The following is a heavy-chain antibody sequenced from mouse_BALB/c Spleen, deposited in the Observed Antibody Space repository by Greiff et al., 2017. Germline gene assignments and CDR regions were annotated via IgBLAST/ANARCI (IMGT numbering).Heavy chain of an antibody. J-gene: IGHJ2*01. D-gene: IGHD4-1*01. V-gene: IGHV7-3*02. CDR3: ARDLGREGYYFDY. CDR1: GFTFTDYY. CDR2: IRNKANGYTT. Sequence: EVMLVESGGGLVQPGGSLRLSCATSGFTFTDYYMSWVRQPPGKALEWLGFIRNKANGYTTEYSASVKGRFTISRDNSQSILYLQMNTLRAEDSATYYCARDLGREGYYFDYWGQGTTLTVSS.